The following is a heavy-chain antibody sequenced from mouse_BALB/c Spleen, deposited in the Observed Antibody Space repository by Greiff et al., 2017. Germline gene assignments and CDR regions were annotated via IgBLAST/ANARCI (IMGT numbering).Heavy chain of an antibody. CDR2: ISDGGSYT. V-gene: IGHV5-4*02. CDR1: GFTFSDYY. CDR3: ARGIDSDWYFDV. Sequence: EVHLVESGGGLVKPGGSLKLSCAASGFTFSDYYMYWVRQTPEKRLEWVATISDGGSYTYYPDSVKGRFTISRDNAKNNLYLQMSSLKSEDTAMYYCARGIDSDWYFDVWGAGTTVTVSS. J-gene: IGHJ1*01.